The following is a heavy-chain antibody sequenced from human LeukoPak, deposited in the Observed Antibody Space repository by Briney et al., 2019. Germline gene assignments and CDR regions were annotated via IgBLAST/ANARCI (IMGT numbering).Heavy chain of an antibody. V-gene: IGHV4-39*02. J-gene: IGHJ3*01. CDR3: ATDCGDYVGY. D-gene: IGHD4-17*01. CDR1: GGSMSSSSYY. CDR2: IYYSGST. Sequence: SETLSLTCTVSGGSMSSSSYYWGWIRQPPGKGLEWIGSIYYSGSTYYNPSLKSRVTISVDTSKNQFSLKLSSVTAADTAVYYCATDCGDYVGYWGQGTMVTVSS.